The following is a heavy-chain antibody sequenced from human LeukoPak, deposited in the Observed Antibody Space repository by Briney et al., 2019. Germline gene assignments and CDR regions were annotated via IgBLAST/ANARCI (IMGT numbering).Heavy chain of an antibody. J-gene: IGHJ4*02. V-gene: IGHV5-51*01. D-gene: IGHD1-26*01. CDR2: IYPSDSDT. CDR3: ARRTLGATYDY. CDR1: GYTFPTYW. Sequence: GESLKISCKVSGYTFPTYWIGRVRQTPGKGLEWMGIIYPSDSDTRYSPSFKGQVTISADKSISTAYLQWTTLEASDTASYYCARRTLGATYDYWGQGTLVTVSS.